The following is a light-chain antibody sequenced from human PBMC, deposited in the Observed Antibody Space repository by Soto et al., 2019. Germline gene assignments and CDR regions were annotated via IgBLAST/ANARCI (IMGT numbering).Light chain of an antibody. V-gene: IGKV3-20*01. CDR3: QQYGNSRGT. CDR1: QSVSTSY. CDR2: GAS. J-gene: IGKJ1*01. Sequence: LTQSPSSLSASVGDRVTITCRASQSVSTSYLAWYQQKPGQAPRLLIYGASSRATGIPDRFSGSGSGTDFTLTISGLEPEDFAVYYCQQYGNSRGTFGQGTKVEIK.